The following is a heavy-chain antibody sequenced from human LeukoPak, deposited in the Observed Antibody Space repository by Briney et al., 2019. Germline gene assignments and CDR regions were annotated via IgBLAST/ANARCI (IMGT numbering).Heavy chain of an antibody. CDR3: ARARFSSPRIPNFDY. Sequence: GASVKVSCKASGYTFTGYYMHWVRQAPGQGLEWMGWISAYNGNTNYAQKLQGRVTMTTDTSTSTAYMELRSLRSDDTAVYYCARARFSSPRIPNFDYWGQGTLVTVSS. CDR1: GYTFTGYY. D-gene: IGHD6-6*01. V-gene: IGHV1-18*04. J-gene: IGHJ4*02. CDR2: ISAYNGNT.